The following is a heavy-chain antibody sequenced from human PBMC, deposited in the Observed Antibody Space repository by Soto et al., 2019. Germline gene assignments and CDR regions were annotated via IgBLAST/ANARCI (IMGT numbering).Heavy chain of an antibody. Sequence: SETLSLTCTVSGGSISSYYWSWIRQPPGKGLEWIGYIYYSGSTNYNPSLKSRVTISVDTSKNQFSLKLSSVTAADTAVYYCARHWTVTANWFDRWGQGTLVTVSS. CDR1: GGSISSYY. V-gene: IGHV4-59*08. CDR2: IYYSGST. D-gene: IGHD3-3*01. CDR3: ARHWTVTANWFDR. J-gene: IGHJ5*02.